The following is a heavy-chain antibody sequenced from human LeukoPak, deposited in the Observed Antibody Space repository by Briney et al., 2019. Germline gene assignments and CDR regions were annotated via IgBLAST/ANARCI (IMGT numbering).Heavy chain of an antibody. CDR1: GGSISGTNW. CDR2: ISLAGQT. V-gene: IGHV4/OR15-8*02. D-gene: IGHD1-26*01. Sequence: PSETLSLTCGVSGGSISGTNWWSWVRQPPGQGLEWVGEISLAGQTNYNPSLNGRVTMSLDKSSNQLSLHLTSVTAADTATYYCSRESGPFCPFGYWGQGTLVIVSS. J-gene: IGHJ4*02. CDR3: SRESGPFCPFGY.